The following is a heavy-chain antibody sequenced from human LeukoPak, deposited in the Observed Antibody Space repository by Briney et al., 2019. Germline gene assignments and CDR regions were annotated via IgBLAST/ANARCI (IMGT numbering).Heavy chain of an antibody. V-gene: IGHV4-61*01. CDR2: IYYSGNT. D-gene: IGHD2-2*01. Sequence: SETLSLTCTVSGGSVSSGSYYWSWIRQPPGKGLEWIGYIYYSGNTNYNPSLKSRVTISVDTSKNQFSLKLSSVTAADTAVYYCARASTGSSTSYANWFDPWGQGTLVTVSS. CDR1: GGSVSSGSYY. CDR3: ARASTGSSTSYANWFDP. J-gene: IGHJ5*02.